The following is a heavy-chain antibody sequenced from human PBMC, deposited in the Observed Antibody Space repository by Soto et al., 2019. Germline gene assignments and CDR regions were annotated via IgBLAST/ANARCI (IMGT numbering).Heavy chain of an antibody. J-gene: IGHJ4*02. CDR3: ANYDSSGYYGNY. CDR2: ISGSGGST. CDR1: GFTFSSYA. Sequence: AGGSLRLSCAASGFTFSSYAMGWVRQAPGKGLEWVSAISGSGGSTYYADSVKGRFTISRDNSKNTLYLQMNSLRAEDTAVYYCANYDSSGYYGNYWGQGTLVTVSS. D-gene: IGHD3-22*01. V-gene: IGHV3-23*01.